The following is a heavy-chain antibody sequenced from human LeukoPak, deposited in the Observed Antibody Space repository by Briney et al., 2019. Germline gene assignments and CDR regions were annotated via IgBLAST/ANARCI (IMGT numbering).Heavy chain of an antibody. Sequence: GASVKVSCKASGYTFTSYAMHWARQAPGQRLEWMGWINAGNSNTKYSQKFQGRVTITRDTSASTAYMELSSLRSEDTAVYYCAKGRDGYNDWGQGTLVTVSS. D-gene: IGHD5-24*01. CDR1: GYTFTSYA. J-gene: IGHJ4*02. CDR2: INAGNSNT. V-gene: IGHV1-3*01. CDR3: AKGRDGYND.